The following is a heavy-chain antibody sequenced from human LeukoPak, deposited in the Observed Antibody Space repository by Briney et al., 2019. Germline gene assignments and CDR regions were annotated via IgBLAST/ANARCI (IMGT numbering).Heavy chain of an antibody. CDR1: GLTFSSYS. CDR3: VRESDYDFWSGYYNLDY. D-gene: IGHD3-3*01. Sequence: GGSLRLSCAASGLTFSSYSMNWVRQAPGKGLEWVSSISSSSSYIYYADSVKGRFTISRDNAKNSLYLQMNSLRAEDTAVYYCVRESDYDFWSGYYNLDYWGQGTLVTVSS. J-gene: IGHJ4*02. CDR2: ISSSSSYI. V-gene: IGHV3-21*01.